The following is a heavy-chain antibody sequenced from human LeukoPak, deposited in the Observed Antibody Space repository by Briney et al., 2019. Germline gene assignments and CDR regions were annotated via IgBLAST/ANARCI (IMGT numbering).Heavy chain of an antibody. CDR2: ISHSGST. CDR1: GGSFSGYY. J-gene: IGHJ4*02. V-gene: IGHV4-34*01. CDR3: AREGEYGDSASHFDY. D-gene: IGHD4-17*01. Sequence: PSETLSLTCAVYGGSFSGYYWSWIRQPRGKGLEWIGEISHSGSTNYNPSLKSRVTISVDTSKNQFSLKLSSVTAADTAVYYCAREGEYGDSASHFDYWGQGTVVTVSS.